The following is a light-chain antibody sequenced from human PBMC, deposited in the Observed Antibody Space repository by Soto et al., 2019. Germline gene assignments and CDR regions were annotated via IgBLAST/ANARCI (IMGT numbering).Light chain of an antibody. CDR3: QVWDSSSDHLYV. CDR2: DDS. J-gene: IGLJ1*01. Sequence: SYELTQPPSVSVAPGQTARITCGGNNIGRKSVHWYQQKPGQAPVLVVYDDSDRRSGIPERFSGSNSGNTATLTISRAEAGDEADYYCQVWDSSSDHLYVFGTGTKVTVL. CDR1: NIGRKS. V-gene: IGLV3-21*02.